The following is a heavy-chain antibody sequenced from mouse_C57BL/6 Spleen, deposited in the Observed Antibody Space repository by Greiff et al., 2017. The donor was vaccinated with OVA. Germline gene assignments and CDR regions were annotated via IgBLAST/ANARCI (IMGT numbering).Heavy chain of an antibody. J-gene: IGHJ2*01. Sequence: QVQLQQSGPELVKPEASVKISCKASGYAFSSSWMNWVKQRPGKGLEWIGRIYPGDGDTNYNGKFKGKATLTADKSSSTAYMQLSSLTSEDSAVYFCAIPDFDYWGQGTTLTVSS. CDR2: IYPGDGDT. V-gene: IGHV1-82*01. CDR1: GYAFSSSW. CDR3: AIPDFDY.